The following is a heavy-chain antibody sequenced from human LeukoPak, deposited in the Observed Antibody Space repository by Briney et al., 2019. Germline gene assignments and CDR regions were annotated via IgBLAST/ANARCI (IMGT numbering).Heavy chain of an antibody. D-gene: IGHD3-10*01. CDR2: INPSGGST. J-gene: IGHJ4*02. Sequence: AASVKVSCKASGYTFTSYFIHWVRQAPGQGLEWMGVINPSGGSTSYAQKFQGRVTMTRDTSTSTVYMELRSLRSEDTAVYYCARGPAWFGESYFDYWGQGTLVTVSS. CDR1: GYTFTSYF. V-gene: IGHV1-46*01. CDR3: ARGPAWFGESYFDY.